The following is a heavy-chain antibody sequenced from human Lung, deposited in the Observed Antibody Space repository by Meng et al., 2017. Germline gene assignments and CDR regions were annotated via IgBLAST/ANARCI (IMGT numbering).Heavy chain of an antibody. CDR2: ISHSGNT. CDR3: ARNGAYCLHS. Sequence: QVQLQESGPRLVTPSETLSLTCAVSGGSISSGNWWSWVRQPPGKGLEWIGEISHSGNTNYSPSFRGRVTMSVGRSRDQFSLELNSVAAADTAVYFCARNGAYCLHSWGQGTLVTVSS. J-gene: IGHJ4*02. CDR1: GGSISSGNW. D-gene: IGHD4-17*01. V-gene: IGHV4-4*02.